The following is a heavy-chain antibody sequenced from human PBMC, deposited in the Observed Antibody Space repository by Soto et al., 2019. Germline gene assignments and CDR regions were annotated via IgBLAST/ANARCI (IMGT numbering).Heavy chain of an antibody. Sequence: ASVKVSCKASGYTFTSDGISWVRQAPVQVLEWMVWIIAYNCNTNYSQKLQGRFTITTYTSTITAYMELRSLRSDYTSVYYCARDAAVGLFDYWG. CDR3: ARDAAVGLFDY. CDR2: IIAYNCNT. J-gene: IGHJ4*01. D-gene: IGHD1-26*01. CDR1: GYTFTSDG. V-gene: IGHV1-18*01.